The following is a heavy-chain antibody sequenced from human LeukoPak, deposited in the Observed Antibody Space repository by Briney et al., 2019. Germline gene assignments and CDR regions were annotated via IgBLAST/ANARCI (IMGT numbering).Heavy chain of an antibody. D-gene: IGHD6-19*01. V-gene: IGHV1-2*02. CDR3: ATDSHYIAVAGTGAFDI. Sequence: ASVKVSCKASGYTFTGYYVHWVRQAPGQGLEWMGWINPNSGGTNYAQKFQGRVTMTRDASISTAYMELSRLRSDDTAVYYCATDSHYIAVAGTGAFDIWGQGTMVTVSS. CDR1: GYTFTGYY. CDR2: INPNSGGT. J-gene: IGHJ3*02.